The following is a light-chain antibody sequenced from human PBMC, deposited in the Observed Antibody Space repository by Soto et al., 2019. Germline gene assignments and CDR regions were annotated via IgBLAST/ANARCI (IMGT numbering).Light chain of an antibody. J-gene: IGKJ5*01. CDR3: QQRSNWPPT. CDR1: QSVSSY. Sequence: EIVLTQSPATLSLSPGERATLSCRASQSVSSYLAWYQQKPGQAPRLLIYDASNRATGIPARFSGSGSGTEFTLSISSLEREDFAVYYCQQRSNWPPTFGQGTRLEIK. V-gene: IGKV3-11*01. CDR2: DAS.